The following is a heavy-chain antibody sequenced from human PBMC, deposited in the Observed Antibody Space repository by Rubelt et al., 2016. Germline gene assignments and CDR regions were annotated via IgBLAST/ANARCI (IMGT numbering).Heavy chain of an antibody. CDR2: INHSGST. CDR3: ARGGRGDWFDP. J-gene: IGHJ5*02. D-gene: IGHD2-15*01. CDR1: GGSFSGYY. Sequence: QVQLQQWGAGLLKPSETLSLTCAVYGGSFSGYYWSWIRQPPGKGLEWIGEINHSGSTNYNPSLKSRVTISVDTSKNQFSLKLGSVTAADTAVYYCARGGRGDWFDPWGQGTLVTVSS. V-gene: IGHV4-34*01.